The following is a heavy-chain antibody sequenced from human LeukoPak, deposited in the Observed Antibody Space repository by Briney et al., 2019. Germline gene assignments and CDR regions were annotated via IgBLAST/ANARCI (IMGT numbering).Heavy chain of an antibody. CDR2: ISYDGSNK. CDR1: GFTFSSYA. D-gene: IGHD2-21*01. Sequence: PGGSLRLSCAASGFTFSSYAMHWVRQAPGKGLEWVAVISYDGSNKYYADSVKGRFTISRDNSKNTLYLQMNSLGAEDTAVYYCARDRASSFDYWGQGTLVTVSS. J-gene: IGHJ4*02. CDR3: ARDRASSFDY. V-gene: IGHV3-30-3*01.